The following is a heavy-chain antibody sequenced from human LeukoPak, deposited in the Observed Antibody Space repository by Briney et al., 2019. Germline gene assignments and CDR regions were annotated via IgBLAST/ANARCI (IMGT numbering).Heavy chain of an antibody. D-gene: IGHD3-16*01. CDR3: VRDVGGRTFDY. V-gene: IGHV4-4*02. J-gene: IGHJ4*02. Sequence: SGTLSLTCAVSGGSISSSDWWSWVRAPPGKGLEGIGEIYNSGSTNYNPSVKSRVTLSGDKSKNKLSLKLSSVTAADTAVYYCVRDVGGRTFDYWGQGTLVTVSS. CDR1: GGSISSSDW. CDR2: IYNSGST.